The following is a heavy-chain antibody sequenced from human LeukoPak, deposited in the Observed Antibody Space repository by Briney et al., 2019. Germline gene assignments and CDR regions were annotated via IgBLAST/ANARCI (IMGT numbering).Heavy chain of an antibody. Sequence: SETLSLTCAVYGGSFSGYYWSWIRQPPGKGLEWIGEINHSGRTNHNPSLKSRVTISVDTSKNQFSLKLSSVTAADTAVYYCASLYSSSWSIDYWGQGTLVTVSS. CDR2: INHSGRT. CDR1: GGSFSGYY. CDR3: ASLYSSSWSIDY. J-gene: IGHJ4*02. D-gene: IGHD6-13*01. V-gene: IGHV4-34*01.